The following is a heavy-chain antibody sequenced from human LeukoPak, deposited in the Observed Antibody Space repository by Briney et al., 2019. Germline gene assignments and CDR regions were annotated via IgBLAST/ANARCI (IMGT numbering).Heavy chain of an antibody. CDR1: GYSITNYW. D-gene: IGHD2-15*01. V-gene: IGHV5-51*01. Sequence: GESLKISCKGSGYSITNYWIGWVRQVPGKGLEWMGIIYPADSDIRYSPSFQGQVTISADMSISTAYLQWSSLKASDTAMYYCARQEYCSGGSCYTWFDPWGQGTLVTVSS. CDR3: ARQEYCSGGSCYTWFDP. J-gene: IGHJ5*02. CDR2: IYPADSDI.